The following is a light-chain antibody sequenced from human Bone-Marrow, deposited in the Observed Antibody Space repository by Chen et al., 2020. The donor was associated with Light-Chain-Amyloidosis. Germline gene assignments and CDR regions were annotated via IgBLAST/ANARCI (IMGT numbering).Light chain of an antibody. J-gene: IGLJ3*02. CDR2: DNH. CDR1: ISNIGKNY. CDR3: GAWDITLSARV. Sequence: QSVLTQPPSVSAAPRHSVTISFPGDISNIGKNYVSWYQQYPGTAPKLLIFDNHQRPSGIPDRFSGSKSGTSATLIISGLQTGDEADYYCGAWDITLSARVFGGGTKLTVL. V-gene: IGLV1-51*01.